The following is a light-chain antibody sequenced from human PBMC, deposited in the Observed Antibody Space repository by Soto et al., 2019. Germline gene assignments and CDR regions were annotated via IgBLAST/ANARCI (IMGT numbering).Light chain of an antibody. CDR2: EGT. J-gene: IGLJ1*01. V-gene: IGLV2-23*01. CDR1: SSDVGAYNL. Sequence: QSALTQPASVSGSPGQSITVSCTGTSSDVGAYNLVSWYQQHPGKAPRLIIYEGTKRPSGISDRFSGSKSDNTASLTISGLRGEDEADYYCSAYTVSRTYVFGTGTKLTVL. CDR3: SAYTVSRTYV.